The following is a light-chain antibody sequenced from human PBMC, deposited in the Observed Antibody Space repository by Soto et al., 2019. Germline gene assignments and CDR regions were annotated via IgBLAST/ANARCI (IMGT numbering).Light chain of an antibody. J-gene: IGKJ2*01. Sequence: DIQMTQSPSTLSASVGDRVTITCRASQSISSWLAWFQQKLGKPPKLLIYAASSLESGVPSRFSGSGSGTEFTLTIISLQPDDFATYYCQQYKSLYTFGQGTKLEIK. CDR1: QSISSW. CDR3: QQYKSLYT. V-gene: IGKV1-5*01. CDR2: AAS.